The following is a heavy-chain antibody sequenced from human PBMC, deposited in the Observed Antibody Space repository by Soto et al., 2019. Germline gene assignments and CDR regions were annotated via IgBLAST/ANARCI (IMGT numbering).Heavy chain of an antibody. J-gene: IGHJ4*02. V-gene: IGHV3-30-3*01. CDR3: ARDIAARGYFDY. Sequence: GGSLRLSCAASGFTFSSYAMHWVRQAPGKGLEWVAVISYDGSNKYYADSVKGRFTISRDNSKTTLYLQMNSLRAEDMAVYYCARDIAARGYFDYWRQGTLVTVSS. D-gene: IGHD6-6*01. CDR1: GFTFSSYA. CDR2: ISYDGSNK.